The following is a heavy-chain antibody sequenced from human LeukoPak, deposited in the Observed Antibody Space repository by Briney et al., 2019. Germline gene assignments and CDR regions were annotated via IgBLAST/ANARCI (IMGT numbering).Heavy chain of an antibody. CDR2: INEDGSEK. Sequence: GGSLRLSCAASGFTLSGYWMNWVRQAPGKGLEWVANINEDGSEKNYVGSLRGRFTISRDNAKNSLYLQMNSLRAEDTAVYYCARRGFLDYWGQGTLVTVSS. CDR3: ARRGFLDY. CDR1: GFTLSGYW. V-gene: IGHV3-7*01. J-gene: IGHJ4*02.